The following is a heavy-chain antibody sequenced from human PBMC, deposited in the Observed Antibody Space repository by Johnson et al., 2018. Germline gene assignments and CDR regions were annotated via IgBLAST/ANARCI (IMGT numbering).Heavy chain of an antibody. CDR3: ATEPCGGDCYLEYLHH. V-gene: IGHV3-30*04. CDR2: PSYDGTDK. J-gene: IGHJ1*01. D-gene: IGHD2-21*02. CDR1: GFTFNSYA. Sequence: QVQLVESGGGVVQHGRSLRLSCAASGFTFNSYAMHWVRQAPGKGLEWVAVPSYDGTDKAYADSVKGRFTISRDNSENTLYLQMNSLRAEDTAVYYCATEPCGGDCYLEYLHHWGQGTLVTVSS.